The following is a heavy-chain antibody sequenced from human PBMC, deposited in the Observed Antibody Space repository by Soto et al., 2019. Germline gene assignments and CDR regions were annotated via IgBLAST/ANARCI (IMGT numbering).Heavy chain of an antibody. Sequence: ASVKVSCKASGGTFSSYAISWVRQAPGHGLEWMGGIIPIFGTANYAQKFQGRVTITADESTSTAYMELSSLRSEDTAVYYCAETLMVYAWSPFDYWGQGTLVTVSS. CDR1: GGTFSSYA. D-gene: IGHD2-8*01. CDR3: AETLMVYAWSPFDY. V-gene: IGHV1-69*13. CDR2: IIPIFGTA. J-gene: IGHJ4*02.